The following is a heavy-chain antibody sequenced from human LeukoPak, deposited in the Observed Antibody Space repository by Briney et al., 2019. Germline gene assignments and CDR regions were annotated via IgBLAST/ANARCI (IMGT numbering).Heavy chain of an antibody. V-gene: IGHV1-18*04. CDR2: ISAYNGNT. CDR3: AREKFNWFDP. Sequence: ASVKVSCKASGNTFTSYYIHWVRQAPGQGLEWMGWISAYNGNTNYAQKLQGRVTMTTDTSTSTAYMELRSLRSDDTAVYYCAREKFNWFDPWGQGTLVTVSS. J-gene: IGHJ5*02. CDR1: GNTFTSYY.